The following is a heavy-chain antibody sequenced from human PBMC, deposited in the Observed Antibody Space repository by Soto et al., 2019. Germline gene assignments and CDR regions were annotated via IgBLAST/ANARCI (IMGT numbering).Heavy chain of an antibody. D-gene: IGHD3-10*01. CDR1: GGSISSYY. CDR3: ARDGEVGPNYYGSGSYSAHYYYYGMDV. V-gene: IGHV4-59*01. CDR2: IYYSGST. J-gene: IGHJ6*02. Sequence: PSEPLSLTCTVSGGSISSYYWSWIRQPPGKGLEWIGYIYYSGSTNYNPSLKSRVTISVDTSKNQFSLKLSSVTAADTAVYYCARDGEVGPNYYGSGSYSAHYYYYGMDVWGQGTTVTVSS.